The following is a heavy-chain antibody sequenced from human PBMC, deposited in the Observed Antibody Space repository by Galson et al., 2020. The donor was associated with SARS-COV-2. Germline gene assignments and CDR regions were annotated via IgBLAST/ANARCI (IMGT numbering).Heavy chain of an antibody. J-gene: IGHJ4*02. CDR2: INHSGTT. CDR3: AREGGTTMGDY. Sequence: SETLSLTCAVSGDSTSSNWWSWVRQPPGKGLEWIGEINHSGTTNYNPSLKSRVTIAVDTSKNQFSLKLSSVTAADTAVYFCAREGGTTMGDYWGQGSLVTVSS. V-gene: IGHV4-4*02. CDR1: GDSTSSNW. D-gene: IGHD3-10*01.